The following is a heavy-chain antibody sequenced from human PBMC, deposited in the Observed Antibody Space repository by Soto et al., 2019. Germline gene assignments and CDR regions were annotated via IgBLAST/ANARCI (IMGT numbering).Heavy chain of an antibody. Sequence: GGSLRLSCAASGFTFSSYGMHWVRQAPGKGLEWVSTISGSGGSTYYADSVKGRFTISRDNSKNTLYLQMNSLRAEDTAVYYFSPTIAPSGTFDYCGPGILVTVFS. D-gene: IGHD6-13*01. CDR1: GFTFSSYG. J-gene: IGHJ4*02. V-gene: IGHV3-23*01. CDR2: ISGSGGST. CDR3: SPTIAPSGTFDY.